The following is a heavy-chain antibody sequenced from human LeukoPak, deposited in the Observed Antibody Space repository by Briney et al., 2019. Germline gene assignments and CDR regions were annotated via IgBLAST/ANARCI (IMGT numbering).Heavy chain of an antibody. CDR3: VGRRTSAAGNF. CDR2: INRDGREE. Sequence: GGSLRLSCAASGFNLSNYWMSWVRQAPGKGLEWVANINRDGREEYYVDSVKGRFTISRDNAKNSLSLQMSSLRAEDTAVYYCVGRRTSAAGNFWGQGTLVTVSS. CDR1: GFNLSNYW. J-gene: IGHJ4*02. V-gene: IGHV3-7*01. D-gene: IGHD6-13*01.